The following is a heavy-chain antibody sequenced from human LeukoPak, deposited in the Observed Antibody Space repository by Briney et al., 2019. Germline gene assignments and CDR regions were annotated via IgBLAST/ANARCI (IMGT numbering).Heavy chain of an antibody. CDR3: AREGAIVPVDY. V-gene: IGHV1-69*04. CDR2: IIPILGIA. CDR1: GGTFSSYA. Sequence: AASVKVSCKASGGTFSSYAISWVRQAPGQGLEWMGRIIPILGIANYAQKFQGRVTITADKSTSTACMELSSLRSEDTAVYYCAREGAIVPVDYWGQGTLVTVSS. D-gene: IGHD2-8*02. J-gene: IGHJ4*02.